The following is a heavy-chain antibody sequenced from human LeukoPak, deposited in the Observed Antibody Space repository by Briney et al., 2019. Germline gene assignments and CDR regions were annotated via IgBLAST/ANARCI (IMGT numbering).Heavy chain of an antibody. CDR1: GCTLTELS. CDR3: ARDRGLEYSSSSRWFDL. Sequence: ASVTVSCKVSGCTLTELSRHWVRQAPGKGLEWVGGFYPEDGETIYAQKFQGRVTMTEDTSTDTAYMELSSLRSEDTAVYYCARDRGLEYSSSSRWFDLWGQGTLVTVSS. D-gene: IGHD6-6*01. V-gene: IGHV1-24*01. J-gene: IGHJ5*02. CDR2: FYPEDGET.